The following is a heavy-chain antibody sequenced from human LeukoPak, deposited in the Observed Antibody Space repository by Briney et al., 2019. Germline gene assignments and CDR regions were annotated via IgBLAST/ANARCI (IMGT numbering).Heavy chain of an antibody. CDR2: MFHSGNT. V-gene: IGHV4-38-2*02. Sequence: SETLSLTCTISGYSISSGYYWGWFRQTPGKGLEWIGTMFHSGNTYYSPSLKSRVTISVDTSKNQFSLKLSSVTAADTAVYYCARRNGGPRPPHWCDPWGQGTLVTVSS. D-gene: IGHD2-8*01. CDR3: ARRNGGPRPPHWCDP. CDR1: GYSISSGYY. J-gene: IGHJ5*02.